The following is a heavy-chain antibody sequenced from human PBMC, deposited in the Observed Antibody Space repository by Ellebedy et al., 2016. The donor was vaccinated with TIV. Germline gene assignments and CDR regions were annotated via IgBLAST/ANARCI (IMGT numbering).Heavy chain of an antibody. J-gene: IGHJ4*02. CDR2: ISPSGDNT. CDR3: AIWGGMNYDSSGHGVFLFDY. Sequence: PGGSLRLSCVVSRFSFSTYAVSWVRQAPGKGLEWVSVISPSGDNTYYAGSVKGRFTVSRDNSRNTLYLQINSLRAEDSARYYCAIWGGMNYDSSGHGVFLFDYWGQGTLVTVSS. CDR1: RFSFSTYA. D-gene: IGHD3-22*01. V-gene: IGHV3-23*01.